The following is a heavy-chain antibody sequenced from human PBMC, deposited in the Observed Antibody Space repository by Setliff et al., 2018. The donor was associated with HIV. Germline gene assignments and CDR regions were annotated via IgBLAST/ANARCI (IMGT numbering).Heavy chain of an antibody. V-gene: IGHV4-59*08. J-gene: IGHJ3*02. CDR2: IHHSGSV. CDR1: GGSMSSYY. Sequence: PSETLSLTCTVSGGSMSSYYWSWIRQPPGKGLEWIGNIHHSGSVYYNLSLKRRVTISIDTSKNHFSLKLTSVTAADTAVYYCARPLTASYNFWGDAFGIWGQGTMVTVSS. CDR3: ARPLTASYNFWGDAFGI. D-gene: IGHD3-3*01.